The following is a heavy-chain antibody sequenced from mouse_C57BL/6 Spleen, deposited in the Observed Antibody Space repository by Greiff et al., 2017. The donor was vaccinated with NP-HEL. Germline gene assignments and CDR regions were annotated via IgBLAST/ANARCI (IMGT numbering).Heavy chain of an antibody. CDR3: ARDGDNYFFYAMDY. D-gene: IGHD1-3*01. CDR1: GFTFSDYG. CDR2: ISSDSSTI. Sequence: EVKLVESGGGLVKPGGSLKLSCAASGFTFSDYGMHWVRQAPEKGLEWVAYISSDSSTIYYADTVKGRFTISRDNAKNTLFLQMTSLRSEDTAMYYCARDGDNYFFYAMDYWGQGTSVTVSS. J-gene: IGHJ4*01. V-gene: IGHV5-17*01.